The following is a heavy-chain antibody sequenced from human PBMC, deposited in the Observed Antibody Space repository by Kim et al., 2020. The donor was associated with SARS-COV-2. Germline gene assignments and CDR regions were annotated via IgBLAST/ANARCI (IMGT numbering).Heavy chain of an antibody. J-gene: IGHJ5*02. V-gene: IGHV3-11*01. Sequence: GGSLRLSCAASGFTFSDYYMSWIRQAPGKGLEWVSYISSSGSTIYYADSVKGRFTISRDNAKNSLYLQMNSLRAEDTAVYYCAGICRGGSCYDNWFDPWGQGTLVTVSS. CDR3: AGICRGGSCYDNWFDP. D-gene: IGHD2-15*01. CDR1: GFTFSDYY. CDR2: ISSSGSTI.